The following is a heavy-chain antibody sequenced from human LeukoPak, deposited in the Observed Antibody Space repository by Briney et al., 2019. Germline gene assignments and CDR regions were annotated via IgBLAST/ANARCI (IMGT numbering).Heavy chain of an antibody. CDR1: GYTFTSYD. D-gene: IGHD1-1*01. J-gene: IGHJ4*02. CDR2: FDPEDGET. Sequence: RASVKVSCKASGYTFTSYDINWVRQAPGKGLEWMGGFDPEDGETIFAQKFQGRVTMTEDTSTDTAYMELSSLRSEDTAVYYCATFRPKQELEWVYWGQGTLVTVSS. V-gene: IGHV1-24*01. CDR3: ATFRPKQELEWVY.